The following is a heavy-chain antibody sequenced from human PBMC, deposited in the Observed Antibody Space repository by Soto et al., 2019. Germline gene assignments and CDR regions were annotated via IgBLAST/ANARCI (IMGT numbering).Heavy chain of an antibody. J-gene: IGHJ4*02. Sequence: GGSLRLSCAASGFTFSSYGMHWVRQAPGKGLEWVAVISYDGSNKYYADSVKGRFTISSDNSKNTLYLQMNSLRAEDTAVYYCAKTRRNNWNEPYYFDYWGQGTLVTVSS. CDR1: GFTFSSYG. V-gene: IGHV3-30*18. CDR2: ISYDGSNK. CDR3: AKTRRNNWNEPYYFDY. D-gene: IGHD1-1*01.